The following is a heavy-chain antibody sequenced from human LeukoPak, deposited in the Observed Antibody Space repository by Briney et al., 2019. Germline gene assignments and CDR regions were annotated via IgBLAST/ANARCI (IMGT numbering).Heavy chain of an antibody. J-gene: IGHJ4*02. CDR1: GFTFSAAG. D-gene: IGHD6-19*01. CDR3: VGSSGWWGFDY. Sequence: GGSLRLSCVASGFTFSAAGVHWVRQAPGKGLEWVAFIRIDGSSTYYADSVKGRFTISRDNSESKLFLQMNSLRVEDSAVYYCVGSSGWWGFDYWGQGTLVTVSS. CDR2: IRIDGSST. V-gene: IGHV3-30*02.